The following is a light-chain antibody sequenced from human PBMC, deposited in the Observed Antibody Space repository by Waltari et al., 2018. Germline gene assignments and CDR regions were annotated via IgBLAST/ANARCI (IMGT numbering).Light chain of an antibody. CDR2: AAS. CDR3: QQYGSSVMYT. V-gene: IGKV3-20*01. J-gene: IGKJ2*01. Sequence: EVVLTQSPGTLSLSPGERATLSCRASQSVSRSRLAWYQQKPGQAPRLLMYAASRRATGSPDRFSGSGTGTDFSLTVSRVEPEDSAVYYCQQYGSSVMYTFGQGTKLEIQ. CDR1: QSVSRSR.